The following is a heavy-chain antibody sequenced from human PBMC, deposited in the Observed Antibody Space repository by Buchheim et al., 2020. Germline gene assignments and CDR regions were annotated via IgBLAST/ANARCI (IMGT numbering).Heavy chain of an antibody. CDR1: GFTFSSYG. D-gene: IGHD3-22*01. Sequence: QVQLVESGGGVVQPGRSLRLSCAASGFTFSSYGMHWVRQAPGKGLEWVAVISYDGSNKYYADSVKGRFTISRDNSKNTLYLQMNSLRAEDTAVYYCAKDPITMIVVDKNDYWGQGTL. J-gene: IGHJ4*02. CDR3: AKDPITMIVVDKNDY. CDR2: ISYDGSNK. V-gene: IGHV3-30*18.